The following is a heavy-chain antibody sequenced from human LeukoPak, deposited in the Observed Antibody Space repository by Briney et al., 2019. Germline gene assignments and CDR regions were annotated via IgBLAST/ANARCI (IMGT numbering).Heavy chain of an antibody. D-gene: IGHD4-23*01. J-gene: IGHJ4*02. CDR2: ISYDVSNK. CDR3: AKETTVVAGTY. V-gene: IGHV3-30*02. Sequence: WVAFISYDVSNKYYADSVKGRFTISRDNSKNTLYLQMNSLRAEDTAVYYCAKETTVVAGTYWGQGTLVTVSS.